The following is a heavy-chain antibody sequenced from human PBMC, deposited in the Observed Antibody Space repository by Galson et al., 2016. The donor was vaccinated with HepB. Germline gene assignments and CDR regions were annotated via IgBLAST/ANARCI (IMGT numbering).Heavy chain of an antibody. J-gene: IGHJ4*02. D-gene: IGHD1-7*01. CDR1: GFTFSSYS. Sequence: SLRLSCAASGFTFSSYSMNWVRQAPGKGLEWVSSISSSSSYIYYADPVKGRFPISRDNAKNSLYLQMNSLRAEDTAVYYCARASGYNWNYLMIFNYFDYWGQGTLVTVSS. CDR3: ARASGYNWNYLMIFNYFDY. V-gene: IGHV3-21*01. CDR2: ISSSSSYI.